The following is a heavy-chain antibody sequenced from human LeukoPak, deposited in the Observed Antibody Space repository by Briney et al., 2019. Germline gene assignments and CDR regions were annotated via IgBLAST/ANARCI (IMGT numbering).Heavy chain of an antibody. CDR1: GFTFTNYA. CDR3: ARHSTGNLQPFDY. J-gene: IGHJ4*02. CDR2: ISGSGANT. Sequence: GGSLRLSCAASGFTFTNYAMSCVRQAPGKGLEWVSGISGSGANTHYADSVKGRFTISRGNSKNTLYLQMNSLRAEDTGIYYCARHSTGNLQPFDYWGQGTLVTVSS. V-gene: IGHV3-23*01. D-gene: IGHD3-22*01.